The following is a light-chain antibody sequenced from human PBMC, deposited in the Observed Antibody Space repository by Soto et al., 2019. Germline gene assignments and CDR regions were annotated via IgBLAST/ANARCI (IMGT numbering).Light chain of an antibody. J-gene: IGKJ4*01. CDR2: YAS. CDR3: QQLQTYPLT. Sequence: DIQLTQSASFLSASVGDTVTITCRASQGIGIYLAWYQQKPGKAPQLLIYYASTLQSGVPSRFSGSGSGTEFTLTISSLQPEDFATYFCQQLQTYPLTFGGGTRVAIK. V-gene: IGKV1-9*01. CDR1: QGIGIY.